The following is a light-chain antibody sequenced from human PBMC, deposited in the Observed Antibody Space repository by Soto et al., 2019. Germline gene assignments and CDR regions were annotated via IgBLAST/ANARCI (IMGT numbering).Light chain of an antibody. CDR1: QFLSSY. Sequence: EIVLTQSPATLSLAPGERATLSCRASQFLSSYLAWYQQKPGQPPRLLIYDTSSRATGIPDRFSGSGSGTDFTLTISSLQSEDFAIYYCQQYNNLPPTFGQGTKVDIK. CDR3: QQYNNLPPT. V-gene: IGKV3-11*01. J-gene: IGKJ1*01. CDR2: DTS.